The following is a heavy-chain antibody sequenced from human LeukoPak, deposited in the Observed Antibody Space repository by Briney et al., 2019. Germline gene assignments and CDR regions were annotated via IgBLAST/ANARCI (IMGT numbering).Heavy chain of an antibody. CDR3: ARDFQAVAGTFDP. CDR1: GGSISSSTYY. Sequence: SETLSLTCTVSGGSISSSTYYWGWIRQPPGKGLEWIGCIYYSESTYYNPSLKSRVTISVDTSKNQFSLKLSSVTAADTAVYYCARDFQAVAGTFDPWGQGTLVTVSS. D-gene: IGHD6-19*01. J-gene: IGHJ5*02. V-gene: IGHV4-39*07. CDR2: IYYSEST.